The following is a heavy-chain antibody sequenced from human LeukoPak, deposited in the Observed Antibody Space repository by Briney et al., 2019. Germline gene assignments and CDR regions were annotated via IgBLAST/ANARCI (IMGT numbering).Heavy chain of an antibody. Sequence: GRFLRLSCAASGFTFSSYGMHWVRQAPGKGLEWVAVISYDGSNKYYADSVKGRFTISRDNAKNSLYLQMNSLRAEDTALYYCARVGYSYGDYYYYYMDVWGKGTTVTVSS. D-gene: IGHD5-18*01. CDR1: GFTFSSYG. V-gene: IGHV3-30*03. J-gene: IGHJ6*03. CDR3: ARVGYSYGDYYYYYMDV. CDR2: ISYDGSNK.